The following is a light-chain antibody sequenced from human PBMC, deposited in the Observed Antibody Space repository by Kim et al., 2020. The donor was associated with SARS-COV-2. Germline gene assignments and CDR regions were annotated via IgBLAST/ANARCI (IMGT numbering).Light chain of an antibody. CDR1: QSISRW. J-gene: IGKJ1*01. V-gene: IGKV1-5*01. Sequence: ASVGDTVTITCRASQSISRWLAWYHQKPRKAPKLLIYAASTLQSGVPSRFSGSGYGTEFTLTISSLQPDDFATYYCQQYNSYSGTFGQGTKVDIK. CDR2: AAS. CDR3: QQYNSYSGT.